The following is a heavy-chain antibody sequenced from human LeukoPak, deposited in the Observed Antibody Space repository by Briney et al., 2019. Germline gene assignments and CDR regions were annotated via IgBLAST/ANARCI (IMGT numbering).Heavy chain of an antibody. CDR1: GFXFSDYY. CDR2: ISSTSIYT. CDR3: AREDGYSSSWYSDY. D-gene: IGHD6-13*01. V-gene: IGHV3-11*05. J-gene: IGHJ4*02. Sequence: GGSLRLSCAASGFXFSDYYMSWIRQAPGKGLEWVSDISSTSIYTNYADSVKGRFTISRDNAKNSLYLQMNSLRAEDTAVYYCAREDGYSSSWYSDYWGQGTLVTVSS.